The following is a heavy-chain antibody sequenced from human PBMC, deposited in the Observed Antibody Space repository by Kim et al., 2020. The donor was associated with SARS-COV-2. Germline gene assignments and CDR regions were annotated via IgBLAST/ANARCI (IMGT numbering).Heavy chain of an antibody. D-gene: IGHD2-2*01. Sequence: GGSLRLSCAASGFTFSSYSMNWVRQAPGKGLEWVSSISSSSSYIYYADSVKGRFTISRDNAKNSLYLQMNSLRAEDTAVYYCARRHSSECTSSCRLYYYGMDVWGQGTTVTVSS. V-gene: IGHV3-21*01. CDR1: GFTFSSYS. CDR3: ARRHSSECTSSCRLYYYGMDV. J-gene: IGHJ6*02. CDR2: ISSSSSYI.